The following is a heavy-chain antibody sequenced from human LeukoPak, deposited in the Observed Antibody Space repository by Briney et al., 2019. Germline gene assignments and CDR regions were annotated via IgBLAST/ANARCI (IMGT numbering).Heavy chain of an antibody. CDR2: IYSGGST. CDR3: ARDSEGDLFDY. D-gene: IGHD2-21*02. Sequence: GGSLRLSCAASRFTVSSNYMSWVRQAPGKGLEWVSVIYSGGSTYYADSVKGRFTISRDNSKNALYLQMNSLRAEDTAVYYCARDSEGDLFDYWGQGTLVTVSS. J-gene: IGHJ4*02. CDR1: RFTVSSNY. V-gene: IGHV3-66*02.